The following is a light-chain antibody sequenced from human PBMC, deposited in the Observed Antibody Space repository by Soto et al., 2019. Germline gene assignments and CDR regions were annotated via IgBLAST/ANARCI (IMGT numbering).Light chain of an antibody. Sequence: QSVLTQPPSASGTPGQRITISCSGSSSNIGSRTVNWYQQFPGTAPKVLIYSNTQRPSGVPDRFSASKSGTTASLAISGLQSEDEGDYYCAAWDDSVNGHVFGGGTKVTVL. CDR3: AAWDDSVNGHV. CDR2: SNT. J-gene: IGLJ2*01. CDR1: SSNIGSRT. V-gene: IGLV1-44*01.